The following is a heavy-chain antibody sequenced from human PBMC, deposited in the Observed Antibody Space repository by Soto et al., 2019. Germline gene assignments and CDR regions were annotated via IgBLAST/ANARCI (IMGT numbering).Heavy chain of an antibody. D-gene: IGHD4-4*01. J-gene: IGHJ3*02. CDR1: GFTFSRYG. V-gene: IGHV3-30*18. CDR2: ISYDGSKK. CDR3: AKDLGDYSNYEGAFDI. Sequence: GGSLRLSCAASGFTFSRYGMHWVRQAPGKGLEWVAVISYDGSKKYYEDSVKGRFTISRDNSKNTLYLQMNSLRAEDTAVYYCAKDLGDYSNYEGAFDIRGQGTMVTVSS.